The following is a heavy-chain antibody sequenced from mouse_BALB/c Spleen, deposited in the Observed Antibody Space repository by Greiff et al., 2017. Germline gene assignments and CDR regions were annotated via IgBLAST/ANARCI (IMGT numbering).Heavy chain of an antibody. J-gene: IGHJ4*01. CDR3: ARDYYGSSRYLYYAMDY. CDR1: GFTFSSFG. Sequence: EVNVVESGGGLVQPGGSRKLSCAASGFTFSSFGMHWVRQAPEKGLEWVAYISSGSSTIYYADTVKGRFTISRDNPKNTLFLQMTSLRSEDTAMYYCARDYYGSSRYLYYAMDYWGQGTSVTVSS. D-gene: IGHD1-1*01. V-gene: IGHV5-17*02. CDR2: ISSGSSTI.